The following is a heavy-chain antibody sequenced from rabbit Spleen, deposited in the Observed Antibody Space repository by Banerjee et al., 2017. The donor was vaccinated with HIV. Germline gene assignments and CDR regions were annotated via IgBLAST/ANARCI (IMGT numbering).Heavy chain of an antibody. D-gene: IGHD8-1*01. CDR2: IYAGSSGST. J-gene: IGHJ6*01. V-gene: IGHV1S40*01. CDR1: GFSFSGSHY. CDR3: ARDSGTSFSTYGMDL. Sequence: QSLEESGGDLVKPGASLTLTCTASGFSFSGSHYMCWVRQAPGKGLEWIACIYAGSSGSTYYTSWAKGRFTITRSTSLNTVTLQLNSLTAADTATYFCARDSGTSFSTYGMDLWGQGTLVTVS.